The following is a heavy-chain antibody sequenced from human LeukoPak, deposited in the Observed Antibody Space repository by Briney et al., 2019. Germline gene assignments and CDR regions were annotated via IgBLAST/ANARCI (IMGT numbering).Heavy chain of an antibody. CDR1: GFTFDDYA. J-gene: IGHJ4*02. CDR3: AKGGGGIAVAGTGGSYFDY. D-gene: IGHD6-19*01. V-gene: IGHV3-9*03. Sequence: PGGSLRLSCAASGFTFDDYAMHWVRQAPGKGLDWASGISWNSGSIGYADSVKGRFTISRDNAKNSLYLQMNSLRAEDMALYYCAKGGGGIAVAGTGGSYFDYWGQGTLVTVSS. CDR2: ISWNSGSI.